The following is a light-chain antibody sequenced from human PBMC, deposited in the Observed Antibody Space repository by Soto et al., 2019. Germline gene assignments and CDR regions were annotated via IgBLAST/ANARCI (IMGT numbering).Light chain of an antibody. V-gene: IGKV1-5*03. J-gene: IGKJ2*01. CDR3: HQYHKFPYT. CDR2: KAS. CDR1: QSISAW. Sequence: DIQMTQSPSTLPASVEDRVTITCRASQSISAWLAWYQQKPGKAPKLLVYKASTLETGVPSRFSGSGYGTEFTLTISSLQPDDFATYYCHQYHKFPYTFGQGTKLEIK.